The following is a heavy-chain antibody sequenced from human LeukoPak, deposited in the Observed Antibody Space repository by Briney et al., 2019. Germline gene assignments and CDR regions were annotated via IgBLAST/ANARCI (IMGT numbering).Heavy chain of an antibody. CDR2: IIPIFGTA. D-gene: IGHD5-12*01. CDR1: GGTFSSYA. CDR3: AREGVATISGALDY. J-gene: IGHJ4*02. Sequence: SVTVSCKASGGTFSSYAINWVRQAPGQGLEWMGGIIPIFGTANYAQKFQGRVTITADKSTSTAYMELSSLRSEDTAVYYCAREGVATISGALDYWGQGTLVTVSS. V-gene: IGHV1-69*06.